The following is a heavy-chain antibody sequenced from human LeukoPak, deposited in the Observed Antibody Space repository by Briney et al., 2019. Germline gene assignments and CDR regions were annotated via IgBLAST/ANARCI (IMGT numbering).Heavy chain of an antibody. Sequence: PTETLSLTCAVYGVSFSGYYWSWIRQPPGKGLEWIGEINHSGSTNYNPYLKSRVTISVETSKNQFSLKLSSVTAADTAVYYCARAWDSSGWYPPKQFDYWGQGTLVTVSS. CDR3: ARAWDSSGWYPPKQFDY. CDR2: INHSGST. D-gene: IGHD6-19*01. CDR1: GVSFSGYY. V-gene: IGHV4-34*01. J-gene: IGHJ4*02.